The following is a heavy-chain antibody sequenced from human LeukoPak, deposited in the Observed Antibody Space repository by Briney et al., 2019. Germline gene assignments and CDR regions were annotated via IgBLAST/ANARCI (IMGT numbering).Heavy chain of an antibody. CDR3: ARDLEDSSPFGAFDM. CDR1: GFTFSSYA. D-gene: IGHD3-22*01. CDR2: ISGSGDST. J-gene: IGHJ3*02. V-gene: IGHV3-23*01. Sequence: GGSLRLSCAASGFTFSSYAMSWVRQAPGKGLEWLSFISGSGDSTHYADSVKGRLTISRDNSKNTLYLQMNSLRAEDTAVYYCARDLEDSSPFGAFDMWGQGTMVTASS.